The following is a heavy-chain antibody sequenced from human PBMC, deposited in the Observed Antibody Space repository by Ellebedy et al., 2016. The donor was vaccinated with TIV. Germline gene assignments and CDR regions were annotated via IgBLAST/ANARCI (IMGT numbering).Heavy chain of an antibody. CDR1: GFTFSNYA. CDR3: VRVPIGELLDY. J-gene: IGHJ4*02. Sequence: GESLKISCSASGFTFSNYALHWVRPAPGKGLKYVSAISDNGLRTYYADSVKGRFTISRDNSKNTLYLQLSSLRDEDTAVYYCVRVPIGELLDYWGQGTLVTVSS. V-gene: IGHV3-64D*09. D-gene: IGHD3-10*01. CDR2: ISDNGLRT.